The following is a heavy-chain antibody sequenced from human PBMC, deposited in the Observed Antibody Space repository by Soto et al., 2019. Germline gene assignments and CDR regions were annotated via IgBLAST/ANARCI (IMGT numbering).Heavy chain of an antibody. CDR1: GFNISTYG. Sequence: QEQLVESGGGVVQPGRSLRLSCAASGFNISTYGMHWVRQAPGKGLEWVAVIWYDGFNKFYADSVKGRFTISRDNSKNPVFLQMARPKAEDTAVYFRARIGSDFPYFWGLGTLVTVTS. CDR2: IWYDGFNK. V-gene: IGHV3-33*01. D-gene: IGHD3-10*01. CDR3: ARIGSDFPYF. J-gene: IGHJ4*02.